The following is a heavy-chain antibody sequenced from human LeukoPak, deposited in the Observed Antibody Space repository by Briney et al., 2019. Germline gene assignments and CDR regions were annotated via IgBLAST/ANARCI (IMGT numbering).Heavy chain of an antibody. J-gene: IGHJ6*03. V-gene: IGHV3-23*01. CDR3: ARDLKPVRGYYYYYYMDV. CDR2: ISGSGGST. Sequence: PSETLSLTCTVSGGSISSGSYYWSWVRQAPGKGLEWVSAISGSGGSTYYADSVKGRFTISRDNSKNTLYLQMNSLRAEDTAVYYCARDLKPVRGYYYYYYMDVWGKGTTVTISS. CDR1: GGSISSGSYY. D-gene: IGHD3-10*01.